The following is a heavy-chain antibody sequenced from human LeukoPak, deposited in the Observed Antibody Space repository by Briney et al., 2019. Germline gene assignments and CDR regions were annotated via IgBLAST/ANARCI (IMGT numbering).Heavy chain of an antibody. D-gene: IGHD5-18*01. CDR1: GGTFSSYT. V-gene: IGHV1-69*16. CDR2: IIPILGIA. J-gene: IGHJ4*02. CDR3: ARGGVQLWFAHFDY. Sequence: ASVKVSCKASGGTFSSYTISWVRQAPGQGLEWMGRIIPILGIANYAQKFQGRVTITTDESTSTAYMELSSLRSEDTAVYYCARGGVQLWFAHFDYWGQGTLVTVSS.